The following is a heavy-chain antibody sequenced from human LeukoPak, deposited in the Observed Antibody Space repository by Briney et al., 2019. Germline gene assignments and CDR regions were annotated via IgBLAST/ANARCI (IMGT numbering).Heavy chain of an antibody. CDR2: ISAYNGNT. V-gene: IGHV1-18*01. CDR1: GYTFTNFG. J-gene: IGHJ3*02. D-gene: IGHD5-24*01. Sequence: ASVKVSCTASGYTFTNFGISWVRQAPGQGLEWMGWISAYNGNTNYAQKLQGRVTMTTDTSTSTAYMELRSLRSDDTAVYYCARDRDGYNYEAFAFDIWGQGTMVTVSS. CDR3: ARDRDGYNYEAFAFDI.